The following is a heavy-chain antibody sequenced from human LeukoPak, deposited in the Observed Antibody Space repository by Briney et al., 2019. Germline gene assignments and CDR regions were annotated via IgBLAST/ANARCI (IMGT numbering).Heavy chain of an antibody. CDR2: IYTSGST. Sequence: SETLSLTCTVSGGSISSDYWSWIRQPAGKGLEWIGRIYTSGSTNYNPSLKSRVTISVDTSKNQFSLKLSSVTAADTAVYYCARGPTDYDILTGYPYYFDYWGQGTLVTVSS. CDR3: ARGPTDYDILTGYPYYFDY. D-gene: IGHD3-9*01. J-gene: IGHJ4*02. CDR1: GGSISSDY. V-gene: IGHV4-4*07.